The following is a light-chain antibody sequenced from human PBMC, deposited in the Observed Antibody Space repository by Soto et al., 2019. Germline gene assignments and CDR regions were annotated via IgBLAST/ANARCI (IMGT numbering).Light chain of an antibody. CDR2: EVS. CDR1: NSDVGDYNY. J-gene: IGLJ2*01. CDR3: SSYTSSSSLVV. V-gene: IGLV2-14*01. Sequence: QSALTQPASVSGSPGQSITISCTGTNSDVGDYNYVSWYQQHPGKVPKLMIYEVSNRPSGVSHRFSGSKSGNTASLTISGLQADDEADYYCSSYTSSSSLVVFGGGTKVTVL.